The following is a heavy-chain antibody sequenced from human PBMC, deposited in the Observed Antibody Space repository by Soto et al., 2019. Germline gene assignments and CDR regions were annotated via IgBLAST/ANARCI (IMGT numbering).Heavy chain of an antibody. D-gene: IGHD3-3*01. J-gene: IGHJ6*02. V-gene: IGHV1-69*13. CDR3: ASPSYDFWSGFLYYYYYGMDV. CDR1: GGTFNSYA. CDR2: IIPIFGTA. Sequence: SVKVSCKASGGTFNSYAISWVRQAPGQGLEWMGGIIPIFGTANYAQNFQGRVTITADESTSTAYMELSSLRSEDTAVYYCASPSYDFWSGFLYYYYYGMDVWGQGTTVTVSS.